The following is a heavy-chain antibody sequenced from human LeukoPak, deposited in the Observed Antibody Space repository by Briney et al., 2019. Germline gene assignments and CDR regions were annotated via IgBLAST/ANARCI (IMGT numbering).Heavy chain of an antibody. D-gene: IGHD4-17*01. J-gene: IGHJ4*02. Sequence: ASVKVSCKASGYTFTNYGITWVRQAPGQGLEWMGWISAYNGNTNYAQKLQGRVTMTTDTSTSTAYMELRSLRSDDTAVYYCARGALYQYYLDYWGWGQGTLVTVSS. CDR3: ARGALYQYYLDYWG. V-gene: IGHV1-18*01. CDR2: ISAYNGNT. CDR1: GYTFTNYG.